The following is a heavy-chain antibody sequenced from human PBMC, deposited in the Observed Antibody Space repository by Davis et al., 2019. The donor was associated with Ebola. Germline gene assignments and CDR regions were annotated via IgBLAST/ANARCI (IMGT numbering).Heavy chain of an antibody. D-gene: IGHD3-16*01. Sequence: GGSLRLSCAASGFTFSSYSMNWVRQAPGKGLEWVSSISSSSSYIYYADSVKGRFTISRDNAKNSLYLQMNSLRAEDTAVYYCATGIMITLGGWDYWGQGTLVTVSS. CDR1: GFTFSSYS. V-gene: IGHV3-21*04. CDR3: ATGIMITLGGWDY. J-gene: IGHJ4*02. CDR2: ISSSSSYI.